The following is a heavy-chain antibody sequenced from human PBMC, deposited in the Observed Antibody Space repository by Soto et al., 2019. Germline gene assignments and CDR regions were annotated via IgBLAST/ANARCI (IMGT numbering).Heavy chain of an antibody. J-gene: IGHJ6*02. CDR2: IGIAGDT. CDR1: GFTFSSYD. V-gene: IGHV3-13*01. Sequence: EVQLVESGGGLVQPGGSLRLSCAASGFTFSSYDMHWVRQATGRGLEWVSAIGIAGDTYYPGSVKGRFTISRENAKNSLHLQMNSLRAEDTAVYYCVRVMKLPYYYYGMDVWGQGTTVTVSS. CDR3: VRVMKLPYYYYGMDV. D-gene: IGHD3-16*01.